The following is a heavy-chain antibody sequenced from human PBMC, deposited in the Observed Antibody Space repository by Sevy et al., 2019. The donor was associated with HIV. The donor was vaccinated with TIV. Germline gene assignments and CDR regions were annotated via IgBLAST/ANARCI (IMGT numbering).Heavy chain of an antibody. V-gene: IGHV3-30*18. J-gene: IGHJ6*02. CDR2: ISSDGSYR. D-gene: IGHD3-16*01. Sequence: GGSLRLSCAASGFTFSAYDMHWVRQAPGKGLEWVAIISSDGSYRYYADSVRGRFSMSKDNSKNTMYLQIRALSIEDTAVYYCAKNRPPGGSYFSRHAMDVWGRGTTVTVSS. CDR1: GFTFSAYD. CDR3: AKNRPPGGSYFSRHAMDV.